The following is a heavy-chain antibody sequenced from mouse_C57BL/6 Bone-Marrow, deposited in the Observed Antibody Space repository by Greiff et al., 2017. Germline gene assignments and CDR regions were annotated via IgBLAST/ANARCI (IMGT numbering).Heavy chain of an antibody. CDR3: ARERYYYGSSCYWYFDV. D-gene: IGHD1-1*01. J-gene: IGHJ1*03. Sequence: EVQLQQSGPELVKPGASVKMSCKASGYTFTDYNMHWVKQSHGKSLEWIGYINPNNGGTSYNQKFKGKATLTVNKSSRTAYMELRSLTSEDSAVYYCARERYYYGSSCYWYFDVGGRGTTVTVSS. V-gene: IGHV1-22*01. CDR1: GYTFTDYN. CDR2: INPNNGGT.